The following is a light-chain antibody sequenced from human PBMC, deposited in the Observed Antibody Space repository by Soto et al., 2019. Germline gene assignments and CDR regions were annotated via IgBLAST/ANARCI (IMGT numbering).Light chain of an antibody. V-gene: IGKV3D-11*03. CDR3: HQRNQ. Sequence: EVVMTQSPATLSVSPGEGATLSCRASQGIGDTLAWYQHKPGQPPRLLIYDTSARATGVPARFSGSRSGTDFTLTISSVEPEDFAMYYCHQRNQFGQGTRLEIK. J-gene: IGKJ5*01. CDR1: QGIGDT. CDR2: DTS.